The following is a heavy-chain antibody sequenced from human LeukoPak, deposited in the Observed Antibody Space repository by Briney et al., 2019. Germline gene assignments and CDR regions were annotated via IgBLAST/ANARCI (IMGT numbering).Heavy chain of an antibody. CDR3: AKVQRPLDGADY. D-gene: IGHD1-1*01. CDR1: GVAISSSSNY. CDR2: IYYGGST. Sequence: PSETLSLTCTVSGVAISSSSNYWGWIRQPPGKGLEWGGYIYYGGSTYYNPSLKSRVTISVDTSKNLFSLKLSSVTAADKAVYYCAKVQRPLDGADYWGQGTLVTVSS. V-gene: IGHV4-61*05. J-gene: IGHJ4*02.